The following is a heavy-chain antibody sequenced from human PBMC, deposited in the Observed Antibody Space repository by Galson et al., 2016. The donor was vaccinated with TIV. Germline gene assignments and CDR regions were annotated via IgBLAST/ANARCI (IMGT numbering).Heavy chain of an antibody. CDR2: ISHDRSDK. CDR3: ARQWQSYYLDY. CDR1: GFTFDDYA. J-gene: IGHJ4*02. V-gene: IGHV3-33*08. D-gene: IGHD6-19*01. Sequence: SLTLSCAASGFTFDDYAMHWVRQVPGRGLEWVSVISHDRSDKYYGDSVKGRFTISRDNSKNNLYLQMNSLTAEDTAVYYCARQWQSYYLDYWGQGTLVTVSS.